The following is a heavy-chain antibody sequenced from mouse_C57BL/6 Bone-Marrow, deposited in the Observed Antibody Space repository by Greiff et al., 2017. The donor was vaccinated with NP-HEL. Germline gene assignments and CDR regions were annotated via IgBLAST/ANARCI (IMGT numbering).Heavy chain of an antibody. J-gene: IGHJ4*01. CDR2: ISSGGSYT. D-gene: IGHD3-2*02. CDR3: ASPKAQATRYAMDY. CDR1: GFTFSSYG. Sequence: EVKLVESGGDLVKPGGSLKLSCAASGFTFSSYGMSWVRQTPDKRLEWVATISSGGSYTYYPDSVKGRFTISRDNAKNTLYLQMSSLKSEDTAMYYCASPKAQATRYAMDYWGQGTSVTVSS. V-gene: IGHV5-6*01.